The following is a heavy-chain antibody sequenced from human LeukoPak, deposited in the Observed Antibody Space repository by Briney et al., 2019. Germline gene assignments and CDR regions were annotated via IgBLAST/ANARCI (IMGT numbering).Heavy chain of an antibody. CDR2: ISSSGSTI. J-gene: IGHJ4*02. V-gene: IGHV3-48*03. CDR1: GFTFSSYE. D-gene: IGHD4-23*01. CDR3: ARADYGGNSFGY. Sequence: GGSLRLSCAASGFTFSSYEMNWVRQAPGKGLEWVSYISSSGSTIYYADSVKGRFTISRDNAKNSLYLQMNSLRAEDTAVYYWARADYGGNSFGYWGQGTLVTVSS.